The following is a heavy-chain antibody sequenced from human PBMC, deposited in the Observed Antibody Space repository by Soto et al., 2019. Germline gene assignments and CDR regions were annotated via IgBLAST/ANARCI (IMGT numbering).Heavy chain of an antibody. CDR1: GYTFTSYG. CDR3: APGNCDTSTCMVPPVGMDG. V-gene: IGHV1-18*01. CDR2: SSAYSANT. D-gene: IGHD3-22*01. J-gene: IGHJ6*02. Sequence: ASVKVSCKASGYTFTSYGLSWVRQAPGQGLEWMGWSSAYSANTKSAQKFQGRLTLTTDTSTSTAYMDLRSLTSDDTAVYYCAPGNCDTSTCMVPPVGMDGWGPGTTVNVPS.